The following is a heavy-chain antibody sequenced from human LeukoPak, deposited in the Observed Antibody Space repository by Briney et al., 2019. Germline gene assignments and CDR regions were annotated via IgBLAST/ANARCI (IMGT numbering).Heavy chain of an antibody. V-gene: IGHV1-46*01. CDR2: INPSGGST. CDR1: GYTFTSYY. D-gene: IGHD3-22*01. J-gene: IGHJ4*02. Sequence: ASVKVSCKASGYTFTSYYLHWVRQAPRQGLEWMGIINPSGGSTSYAQKFQGRVTMTRDTSTSTVYMELSSLRSEDTAVYYCARGTPSMKYYDSSGYYPDLYYFDFWGQGTLVTVSS. CDR3: ARGTPSMKYYDSSGYYPDLYYFDF.